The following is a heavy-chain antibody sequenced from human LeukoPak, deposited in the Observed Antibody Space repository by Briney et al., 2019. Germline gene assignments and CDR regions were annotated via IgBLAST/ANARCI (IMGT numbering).Heavy chain of an antibody. J-gene: IGHJ4*02. CDR3: ARHNRHCSSTSCYDPLDY. CDR2: IHIGGST. Sequence: SETLSLTCTVSGGSISSSAYHWGWIRQPPGKGLEWIGSIHIGGSTYYNPSLKSRVTISVDTSKNQFSLKLSSVTAADTAVYYCARHNRHCSSTSCYDPLDYWGQGTLVTVSS. D-gene: IGHD2-2*01. CDR1: GGSISSSAYH. V-gene: IGHV4-39*01.